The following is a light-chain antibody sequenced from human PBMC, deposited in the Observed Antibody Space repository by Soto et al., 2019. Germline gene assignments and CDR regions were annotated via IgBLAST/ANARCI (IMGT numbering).Light chain of an antibody. CDR1: QDIRNH. Sequence: AIQMTQSPSSLSASVGDRVTITCRASQDIRNHLAWYQQKPGTAPKVLISAASSLQTGVPSRFSGSGSGTDFTLTISSLQPEDFATYYCLQDFNFPFTFGQGTKLEVE. V-gene: IGKV1-6*01. CDR2: AAS. CDR3: LQDFNFPFT. J-gene: IGKJ2*01.